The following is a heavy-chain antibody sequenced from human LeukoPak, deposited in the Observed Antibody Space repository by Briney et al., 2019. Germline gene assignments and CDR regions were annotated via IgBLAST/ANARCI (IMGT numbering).Heavy chain of an antibody. CDR1: GFTLSSYS. J-gene: IGHJ5*02. CDR3: ASAVRGEYDP. V-gene: IGHV3-21*01. D-gene: IGHD3-10*02. Sequence: GGSLRLSCAASGFTLSSYSMNWVRQAPGKGLEWVSSISSSSSYIYYADSVKGRFTISRDNAKNSLYLQMNSLRAEDTAVYYCASAVRGEYDPWGQGTLVTVSS. CDR2: ISSSSSYI.